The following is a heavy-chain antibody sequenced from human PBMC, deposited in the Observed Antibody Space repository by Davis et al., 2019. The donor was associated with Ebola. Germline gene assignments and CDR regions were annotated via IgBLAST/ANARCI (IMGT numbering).Heavy chain of an antibody. D-gene: IGHD5-12*01. CDR2: IIPIFGTA. CDR1: GYTFTSYG. CDR3: ARDTSGGYDLVWFDP. J-gene: IGHJ5*02. V-gene: IGHV1-69*13. Sequence: AASVKVSCKASGYTFTSYGISWVRQAPGQGLEWMGGIIPIFGTANYAQKFQGRVTITADESTSTAYMELSSLRSEDTAVYYCARDTSGGYDLVWFDPWGQGTLVTVSS.